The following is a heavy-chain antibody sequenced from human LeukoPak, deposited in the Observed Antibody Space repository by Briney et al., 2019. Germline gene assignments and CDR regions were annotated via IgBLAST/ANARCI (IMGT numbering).Heavy chain of an antibody. CDR3: ARRFQNYYGSGGYFDY. D-gene: IGHD3-10*01. Sequence: SETLSPTCTVSGGSISSSSYYWGWIRQPPGKGLEWIGSIYYSGSTYYNPSLKSRVTISVDTSKNQFSLKLSSVTAADTAVYYCARRFQNYYGSGGYFDYWGQGTLVTVSS. CDR2: IYYSGST. J-gene: IGHJ4*02. V-gene: IGHV4-39*01. CDR1: GGSISSSSYY.